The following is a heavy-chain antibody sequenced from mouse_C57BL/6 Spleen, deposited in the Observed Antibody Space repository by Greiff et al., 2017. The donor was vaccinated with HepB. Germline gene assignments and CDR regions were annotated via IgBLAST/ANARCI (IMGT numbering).Heavy chain of an antibody. V-gene: IGHV5-16*01. J-gene: IGHJ1*03. CDR2: INYDGSST. CDR3: ARELDWYFDV. D-gene: IGHD4-1*01. Sequence: EVKLMESEGGLVQPGSSMKLSCTASGFTFSDYYMAWVRQVPEKGLEWVANINYDGSSTYYLDSLKSRFIISRDNAKNILYLQMSSLKSEDTATYYCARELDWYFDVWGTGTTVTVSS. CDR1: GFTFSDYY.